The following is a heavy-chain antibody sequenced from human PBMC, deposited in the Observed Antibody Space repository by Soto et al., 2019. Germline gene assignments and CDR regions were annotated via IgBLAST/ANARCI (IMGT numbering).Heavy chain of an antibody. D-gene: IGHD3-22*01. V-gene: IGHV4-30-4*01. J-gene: IGHJ2*01. CDR1: GGSISSGDYY. Sequence: SETLSLTCTVSGGSISSGDYYWSWIRQPPGKGLEWIGYIYYSGSTYYNPSLKSRVTISVDTSKNQFSLKLSSVTAADTAVYYCASFYDSSGYYYLDGYFDLWGRGTLVTVS. CDR3: ASFYDSSGYYYLDGYFDL. CDR2: IYYSGST.